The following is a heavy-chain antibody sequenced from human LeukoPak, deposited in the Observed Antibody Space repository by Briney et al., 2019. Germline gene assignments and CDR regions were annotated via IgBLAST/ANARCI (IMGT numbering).Heavy chain of an antibody. CDR2: VSGSGGYT. Sequence: GGSLRLSCAASGFTLSSYAMSWVRQTPGKGLEWVSSVSGSGGYTYYAGSVKGRFTISRDNSKNTLYLQMNSLRAEDTAIYYCAKDRPNYYDSSGHYYRRDGDYWGQGTLVTVSS. CDR3: AKDRPNYYDSSGHYYRRDGDY. CDR1: GFTLSSYA. J-gene: IGHJ4*02. D-gene: IGHD3-22*01. V-gene: IGHV3-23*01.